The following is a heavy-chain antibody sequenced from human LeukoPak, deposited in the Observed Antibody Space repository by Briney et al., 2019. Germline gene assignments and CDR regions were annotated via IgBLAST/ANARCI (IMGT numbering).Heavy chain of an antibody. V-gene: IGHV4-38-2*01. D-gene: IGHD4-11*01. J-gene: IGHJ4*02. CDR1: GYSISSGYC. CDR3: ACLGHQYSPYYFDY. Sequence: PSETLSLTSAVSGYSISSGYCWGWIRQPPGKGLEWIGSIYHSGSTYYNPSLKSRVTISVDTSKNQFSLKLSSVTAADTAVYYCACLGHQYSPYYFDYWGQGTLVTVSS. CDR2: IYHSGST.